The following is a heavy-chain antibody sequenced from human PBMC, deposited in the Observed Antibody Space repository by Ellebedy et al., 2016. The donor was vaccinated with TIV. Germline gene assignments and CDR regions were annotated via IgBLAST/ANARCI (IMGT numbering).Heavy chain of an antibody. J-gene: IGHJ6*02. D-gene: IGHD3-9*01. CDR1: GFTVSSNY. CDR3: AREMGYDTLTGNYGMDV. V-gene: IGHV4-31*02. CDR2: IYYSGST. Sequence: SCAASGFTVSSNYMSWIRQLPGKGLEWIGYIYYSGSTYYNPSLRSRVTISVDTSKNQFSLKLSSVTAADTAVYYCAREMGYDTLTGNYGMDVWGQGTTVTVSS.